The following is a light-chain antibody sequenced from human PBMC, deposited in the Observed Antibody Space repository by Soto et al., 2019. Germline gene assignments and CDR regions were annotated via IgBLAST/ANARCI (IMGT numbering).Light chain of an antibody. V-gene: IGKV1-33*01. CDR2: DAS. Sequence: DIPMTQSPSSLSAPVGDRVTITCQARQDITNHLHCYQQKPGKAPKLLIYDASNLETGVPSRFSGSVFGKDFTFIINKLQPEDFATYFCQLRHIRPWTFRQGTKVEIK. CDR3: QLRHIRPWT. J-gene: IGKJ1*01. CDR1: QDITNH.